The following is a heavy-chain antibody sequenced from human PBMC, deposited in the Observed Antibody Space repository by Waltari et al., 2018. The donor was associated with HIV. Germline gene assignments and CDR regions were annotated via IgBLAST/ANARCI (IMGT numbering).Heavy chain of an antibody. J-gene: IGHJ4*02. V-gene: IGHV3-11*01. CDR2: MSSSGRSI. D-gene: IGHD3-3*01. CDR3: ARNYDFWSGLPGY. CDR1: GFTFNDHY. Sequence: QVQLVESGGGLVKPGGSLRLSCAASGFTFNDHYMSWIRQVPGKGLEWVSFMSSSGRSIYYADSVKGRFTISRDNAKNSLYLQMTSLRAEDTAVYYCARNYDFWSGLPGYWGQGTLVTVSS.